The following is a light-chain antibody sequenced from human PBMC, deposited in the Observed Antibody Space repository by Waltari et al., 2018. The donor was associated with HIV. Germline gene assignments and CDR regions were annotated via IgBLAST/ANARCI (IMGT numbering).Light chain of an antibody. Sequence: DIQMTQSPSYLSASVGDRVTITCQASQRISNYLNWYQHKSGQAPNLLIYAASNLQSGVPSRFSGSGSGTDFNLTISNVQPEDLATYYCQQSHSTPRFGQGTKVEIK. CDR2: AAS. J-gene: IGKJ1*01. CDR1: QRISNY. CDR3: QQSHSTPR. V-gene: IGKV1-39*01.